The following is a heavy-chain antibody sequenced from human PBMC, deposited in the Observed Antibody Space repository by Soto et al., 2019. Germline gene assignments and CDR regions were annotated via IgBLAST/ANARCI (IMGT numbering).Heavy chain of an antibody. CDR1: GGSVSSSNW. V-gene: IGHV4-4*02. J-gene: IGHJ4*02. Sequence: PSETLSLTCAVSGGSVSSSNWWSWVRQPPGKGLEWIGEIYHSGSTNYNPSLKSRVTISVDKSKNQFSLKLSSVTAADTAVYYCARYHGDYEYAFDYWGQGTLVTVSS. D-gene: IGHD4-17*01. CDR3: ARYHGDYEYAFDY. CDR2: IYHSGST.